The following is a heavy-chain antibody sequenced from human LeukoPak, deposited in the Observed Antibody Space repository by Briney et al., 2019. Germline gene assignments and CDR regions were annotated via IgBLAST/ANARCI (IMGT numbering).Heavy chain of an antibody. J-gene: IGHJ4*02. CDR1: GFNFDAYA. D-gene: IGHD4-17*01. Sequence: PGGSLRLSCATSGFNFDAYAMSWVRQAPGKGLEWVANIKKDGGERYYVDSVKGRFTISRDNAKNSLYLQMNSLRGEDTAVYYCARDKLNGDSRFDFWGQGTLVTVSS. CDR3: ARDKLNGDSRFDF. CDR2: IKKDGGER. V-gene: IGHV3-7*03.